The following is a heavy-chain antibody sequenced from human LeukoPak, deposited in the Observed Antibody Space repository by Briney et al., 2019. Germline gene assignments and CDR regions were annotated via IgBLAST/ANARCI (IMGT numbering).Heavy chain of an antibody. CDR2: IYYSGST. J-gene: IGHJ3*02. Sequence: SETLSLTCTVSGDSIRTYYWSWIRQPPGKGLEWIGYIYYSGSTNYNPSLKSRVTISVDTSKNQFSLKLSSVTAADTAVYYCARVRPVTVTTAFDIWGQGTMVTVSS. V-gene: IGHV4-59*01. D-gene: IGHD4-17*01. CDR1: GDSIRTYY. CDR3: ARVRPVTVTTAFDI.